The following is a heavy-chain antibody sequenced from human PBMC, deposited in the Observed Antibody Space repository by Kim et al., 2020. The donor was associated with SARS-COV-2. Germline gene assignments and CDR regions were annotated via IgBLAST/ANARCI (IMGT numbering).Heavy chain of an antibody. J-gene: IGHJ6*03. CDR2: MNPNSGNT. V-gene: IGHV1-8*01. CDR3: ARPKGSTRWYYYYYMDV. CDR1: GYTFTSYD. Sequence: ASVKVSCKASGYTFTSYDINWVRQATGQGLEWMGWMNPNSGNTGYAQKFQGRVTMTRNTSISTAYMELSSLRSEDTAVYYCARPKGSTRWYYYYYMDVWGKGTTVTVSS. D-gene: IGHD2-15*01.